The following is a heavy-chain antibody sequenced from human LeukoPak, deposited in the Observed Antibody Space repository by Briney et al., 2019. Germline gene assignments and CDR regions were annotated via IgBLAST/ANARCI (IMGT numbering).Heavy chain of an antibody. CDR2: INHSGST. D-gene: IGHD3-10*01. CDR1: GFTFNTFW. J-gene: IGHJ4*02. CDR3: ARRATNSRLSMVRGVIVAANNHHFDY. Sequence: PGGSLRLSCAASGFTFNTFWMTWVRQTPGKGLEWIGEINHSGSTNYNPSLKSRVTISIDTSKNQFSLNLSSVAAADTAVYYCARRATNSRLSMVRGVIVAANNHHFDYWGQGTLVTVSS. V-gene: IGHV4-34*01.